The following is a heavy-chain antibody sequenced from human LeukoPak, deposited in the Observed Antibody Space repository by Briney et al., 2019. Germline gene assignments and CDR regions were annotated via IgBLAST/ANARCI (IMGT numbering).Heavy chain of an antibody. D-gene: IGHD1-7*01. CDR1: GFTFSSYW. CDR2: IKQDGSEK. Sequence: GGSLRLSCAASGFTFSSYWMSWVRQAPGQGLEWVPNIKQDGSEKYYVDSVKGRFTISRDNAKNSLYLQMNSLRAEDTAVYYCARDRNWNYLWYYYGMDVWGQGTTVTVSS. V-gene: IGHV3-7*01. J-gene: IGHJ6*02. CDR3: ARDRNWNYLWYYYGMDV.